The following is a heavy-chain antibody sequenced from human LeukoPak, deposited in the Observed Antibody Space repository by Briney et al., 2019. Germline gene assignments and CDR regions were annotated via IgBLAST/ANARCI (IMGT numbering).Heavy chain of an antibody. J-gene: IGHJ4*02. D-gene: IGHD3-22*01. CDR1: GYSFTSYW. V-gene: IGHV5-51*01. Sequence: GESLKIPCKGSGYSFTSYWIGWVRQMPGKGLEWMGIIYPGDSDTRFSPSFQGQVTISADESISTAYLQWSSLKASDTAMYYCARAPVDYYDSSGYYSYFDYWGQGTLVTVSS. CDR2: IYPGDSDT. CDR3: ARAPVDYYDSSGYYSYFDY.